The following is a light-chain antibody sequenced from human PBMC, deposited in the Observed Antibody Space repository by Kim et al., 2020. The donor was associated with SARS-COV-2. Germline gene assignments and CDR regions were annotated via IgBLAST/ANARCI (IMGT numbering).Light chain of an antibody. J-gene: IGLJ2*01. V-gene: IGLV3-1*01. Sequence: SYELTQPPSVSVSPGQTATITCSGDKLGDKYSYWYQQKPGQSPVLVIYQVTKRPSGIPERFSGSSSGNTATLTISGTQAMDKADYYCQAWDSTTVVFGGGTQLTVL. CDR2: QVT. CDR1: KLGDKY. CDR3: QAWDSTTVV.